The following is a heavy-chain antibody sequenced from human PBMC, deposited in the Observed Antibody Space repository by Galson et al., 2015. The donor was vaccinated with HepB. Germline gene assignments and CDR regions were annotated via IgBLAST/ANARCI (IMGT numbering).Heavy chain of an antibody. CDR3: ARFLRIAAAGIIDY. V-gene: IGHV4-31*03. D-gene: IGHD6-13*01. J-gene: IGHJ4*02. CDR1: GGSISSGGYY. CDR2: IYYSGST. Sequence: QVQLQESGPGLVKPSQTLSLTCTVSGGSISSGGYYWSWIRQHPGKGLEWIGYIYYSGSTYYNPSLKSRVTISVDTSKNQFSLKLSSVTAADTAVYYCARFLRIAAAGIIDYWGQGTLVTVSS.